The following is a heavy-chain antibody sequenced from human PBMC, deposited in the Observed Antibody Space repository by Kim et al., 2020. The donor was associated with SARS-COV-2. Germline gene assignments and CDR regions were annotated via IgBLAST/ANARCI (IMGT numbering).Heavy chain of an antibody. CDR3: ARDNWNYVGVDYYYYGMDV. CDR2: ISSSGSTI. V-gene: IGHV3-48*03. D-gene: IGHD1-7*01. Sequence: GGSLRLSCAASGFTFSSYEMNWVRQAPGKGLEWVSYISSSGSTIYYADSVKGRFTISRDNAKNSLYLQMNSLRAEDTAVYYCARDNWNYVGVDYYYYGMDVWGQGTTVTVSS. CDR1: GFTFSSYE. J-gene: IGHJ6*02.